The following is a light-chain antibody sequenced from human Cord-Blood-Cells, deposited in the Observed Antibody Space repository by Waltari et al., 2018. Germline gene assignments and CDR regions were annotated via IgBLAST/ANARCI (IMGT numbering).Light chain of an antibody. J-gene: IGKJ1*01. V-gene: IGKV4-1*01. Sequence: IVMTQTHDYRAVSLGEKGTPNCKSSQSVFYSSNNKNYLAWYQQKPGQPPKLLIYWASTRESGVPDRFSGSGSGTDFTLTISSLQAEDVAVYYCQQYYSTPPTFGQGTKVEIK. CDR1: QSVFYSSNNKNY. CDR3: QQYYSTPPT. CDR2: WAS.